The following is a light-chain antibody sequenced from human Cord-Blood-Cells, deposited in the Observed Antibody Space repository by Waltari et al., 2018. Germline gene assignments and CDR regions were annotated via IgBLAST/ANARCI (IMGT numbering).Light chain of an antibody. Sequence: SSELTQDPAVSVALGQTVRITCQGDSLRSDYASWYQQKPGQAPVLVIYGKNNRPSGTPDRFSGSSSGNTASLTITGAQAEDEADYYCNSRDSSGNHLVFGGGTKLTVL. CDR2: GKN. V-gene: IGLV3-19*01. CDR3: NSRDSSGNHLV. J-gene: IGLJ3*02. CDR1: SLRSDY.